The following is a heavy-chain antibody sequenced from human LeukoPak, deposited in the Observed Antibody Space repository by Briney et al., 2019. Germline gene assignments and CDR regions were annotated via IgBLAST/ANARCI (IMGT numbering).Heavy chain of an antibody. CDR1: GFTFSSYS. V-gene: IGHV3-21*01. Sequence: GGSLRLSCAASGFTFSSYSMNWVRQAPGKGLEWVSSISSSSSSYKYYADSVKGRFTISRDNAKNSLYLQMNSLRAEDTAVYYCARERGGAKTNKVYYYMDVWGKGTTVTISS. J-gene: IGHJ6*03. CDR3: ARERGGAKTNKVYYYMDV. D-gene: IGHD3-16*01. CDR2: ISSSSSSYK.